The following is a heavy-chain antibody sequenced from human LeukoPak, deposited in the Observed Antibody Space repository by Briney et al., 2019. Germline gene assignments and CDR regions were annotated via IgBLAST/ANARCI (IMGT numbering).Heavy chain of an antibody. CDR2: IYYSGST. Sequence: PSETLSLTRTVSGDSSDNNGFYWGWIRQPPGKGLEWIGNIYYSGSTYYNPSLKSRVTTSVDTSKNQFSLKLSSVTAADTAVYYCARGTRGSDSSFDFWGQGTLVTVSS. D-gene: IGHD1-1*01. CDR3: ARGTRGSDSSFDF. J-gene: IGHJ4*02. CDR1: GDSSDNNGFY. V-gene: IGHV4-39*07.